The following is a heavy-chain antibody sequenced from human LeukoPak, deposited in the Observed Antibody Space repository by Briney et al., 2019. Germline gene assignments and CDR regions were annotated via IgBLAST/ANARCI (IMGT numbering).Heavy chain of an antibody. D-gene: IGHD3-10*01. CDR2: INPNSGGT. Sequence: ASVKVSCKASGYTFTGYYMHWVRQAPGQGLEWMGWINPNSGGTNYAQKFQGRVTMTRDTFISTAYMELSRLRSDDTAVYYCARDITMVRGVIYWFDPWGQGTLVTVSS. J-gene: IGHJ5*02. V-gene: IGHV1-2*02. CDR1: GYTFTGYY. CDR3: ARDITMVRGVIYWFDP.